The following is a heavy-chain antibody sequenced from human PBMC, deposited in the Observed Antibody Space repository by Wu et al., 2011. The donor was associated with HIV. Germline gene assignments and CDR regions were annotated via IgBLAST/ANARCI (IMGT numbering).Heavy chain of an antibody. CDR3: ALEKPHSSGYLPEY. J-gene: IGHJ4*02. V-gene: IGHV1-69*13. CDR1: GGSFTTFG. CDR2: IIPLFGSA. D-gene: IGHD3-22*01. Sequence: QVQLVQSGAEVKKPGSSVKVSCKASGGSFTTFGFSWVRLASGQGPEWMGGIIPLFGSANYAQKFQGRLTITADKSTTTVYMELSSLRSDDTAVYYCALEKPHSSGYLPEYWGQGTLVTVSS.